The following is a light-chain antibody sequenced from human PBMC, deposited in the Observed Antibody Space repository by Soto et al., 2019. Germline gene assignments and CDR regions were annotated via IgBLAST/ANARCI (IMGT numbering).Light chain of an antibody. CDR2: ATS. J-gene: IGKJ1*01. V-gene: IGKV1-12*01. CDR3: QQSYSTPPGT. Sequence: DIQMTQSPSSVSASVGDRVTMTCRASQGISSWLVWYQQKPGKAPKLLIYATSSLQSGVPSRFSGSGSGTDFTLTISSLQPEDFATYYCQQSYSTPPGTFGQGTKVDIK. CDR1: QGISSW.